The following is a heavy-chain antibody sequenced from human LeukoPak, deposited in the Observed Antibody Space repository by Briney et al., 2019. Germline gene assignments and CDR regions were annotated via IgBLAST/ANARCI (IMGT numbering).Heavy chain of an antibody. J-gene: IGHJ4*02. CDR2: IQNDGSNK. CDR3: AKDRIVLVTATFDY. Sequence: GGSLRLSCAASGFTFSLYGIHWVRQAPGKGLEWVAFIQNDGSNKYYADSVKGRFTISRDNSKNTLYLQMNSLRPDDTAMYYCAKDRIVLVTATFDYWGQGTLVTVSS. CDR1: GFTFSLYG. V-gene: IGHV3-30*02. D-gene: IGHD2-21*02.